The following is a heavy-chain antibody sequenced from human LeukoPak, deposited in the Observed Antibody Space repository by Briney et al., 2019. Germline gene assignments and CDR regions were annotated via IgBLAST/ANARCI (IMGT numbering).Heavy chain of an antibody. J-gene: IGHJ4*02. D-gene: IGHD5-24*01. CDR2: LRDSGDTT. CDR3: AKDDRWLQFCC. CDR1: GFTFSNYA. Sequence: PGGSLRLSCAASGFTFSNYAMSWVRQVPGKGLEWVSALRDSGDTTYYADSVRGRFTISRDRNTLYLQMNSLRAEDTAVYYCAKDDRWLQFCCWGQGTLVTVSA. V-gene: IGHV3-23*01.